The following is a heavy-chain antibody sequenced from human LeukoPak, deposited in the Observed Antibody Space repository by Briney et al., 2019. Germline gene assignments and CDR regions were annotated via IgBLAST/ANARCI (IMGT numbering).Heavy chain of an antibody. CDR2: IYYRGST. J-gene: IGHJ4*02. Sequence: SSETLSLTCTASGGSVSSASYYWSWIRQPPGKGLEWIGYIYYRGSTNYNPSLKSRVTISVDTSKNQFSLKLTSVTDADTAMYYCARLSSGSYYTLDYWGQGTLVTVSS. D-gene: IGHD3-10*01. CDR1: GGSVSSASYY. CDR3: ARLSSGSYYTLDY. V-gene: IGHV4-61*01.